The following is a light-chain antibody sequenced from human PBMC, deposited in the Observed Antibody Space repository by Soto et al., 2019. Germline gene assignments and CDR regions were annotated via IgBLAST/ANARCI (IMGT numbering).Light chain of an antibody. CDR1: SSDVGGYNY. CDR3: GSYTSSRAYV. Sequence: QSALTQPASVSGSPGQSITISCTGTSSDVGGYNYVSWYQQQSGKAPKLMIHEVSNRPSGVSNRSSGSKSGNTASLTISGLQAEDEADYYCGSYTSSRAYVFAIGTKVTLL. V-gene: IGLV2-14*01. CDR2: EVS. J-gene: IGLJ1*01.